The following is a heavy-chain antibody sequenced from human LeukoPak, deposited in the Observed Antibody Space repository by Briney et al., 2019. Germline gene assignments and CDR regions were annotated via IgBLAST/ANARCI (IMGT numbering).Heavy chain of an antibody. J-gene: IGHJ4*02. Sequence: GGPLRLSCAASGFTFSSYAMSWVRQAPGKGLEWVSGISGSGGSTYNAGSVKGRFTISRDNSENTLHLQMNTLRAEDTAVYYCAKDYFGSGSYYNANPYYFDYWGQGTLVTVSS. CDR1: GFTFSSYA. CDR2: ISGSGGST. D-gene: IGHD3-10*01. V-gene: IGHV3-23*01. CDR3: AKDYFGSGSYYNANPYYFDY.